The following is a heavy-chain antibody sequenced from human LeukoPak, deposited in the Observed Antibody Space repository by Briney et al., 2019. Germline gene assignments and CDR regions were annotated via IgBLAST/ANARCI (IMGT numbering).Heavy chain of an antibody. CDR1: GGSISSTTHS. Sequence: SETLSLTCTVSGGSISSTTHSWGWIRQPPGKGLEWLGNISYSGSTDYNPSLKSRVTISVDMSKNHFSPKLTSLTAADTGLCYSVTLGTTGSFDSWGQGTLVTVSS. D-gene: IGHD4-17*01. V-gene: IGHV4-39*02. CDR3: VTLGTTGSFDS. CDR2: ISYSGST. J-gene: IGHJ4*02.